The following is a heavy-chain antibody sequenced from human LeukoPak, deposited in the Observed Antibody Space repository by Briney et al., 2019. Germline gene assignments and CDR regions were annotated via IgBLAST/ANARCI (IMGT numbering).Heavy chain of an antibody. V-gene: IGHV3-53*01. Sequence: GGSLRLSCAASGFTVSSNYMSWVRQAPGKGLEWVSVIYSGGNTYYADSVKGRFTISRDNSKNTLYLQTNSLRAEDTAVYYCARDDILTGYSSSNWGQGTLVTVSS. D-gene: IGHD3-9*01. J-gene: IGHJ4*02. CDR2: IYSGGNT. CDR1: GFTVSSNY. CDR3: ARDDILTGYSSSN.